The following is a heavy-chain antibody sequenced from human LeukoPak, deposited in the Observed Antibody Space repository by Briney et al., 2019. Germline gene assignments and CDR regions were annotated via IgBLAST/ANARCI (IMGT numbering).Heavy chain of an antibody. V-gene: IGHV3-30*18. CDR2: ISYDGSNK. CDR1: GFTFSSYG. D-gene: IGHD3-10*01. CDR3: AKVHRGVHYFDY. Sequence: PGGSLRLSCAASGFTFSSYGMHWVRQAPGKGLEWVAVISYDGSNKYYADSVKGRFTISRDNSKNTLYLQMNSLRAEDTAVYYCAKVHRGVHYFDYWGQGTLVTVSS. J-gene: IGHJ4*02.